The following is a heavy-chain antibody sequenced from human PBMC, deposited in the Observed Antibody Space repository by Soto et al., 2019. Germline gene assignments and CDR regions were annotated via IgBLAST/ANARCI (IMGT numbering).Heavy chain of an antibody. Sequence: SETLSLTCTVSGGSISSYYWSWIRQPPGKGLEWIGYIYNSGRTNYNPSLKSRVTISVDTSKNQFSLKLSSVTAADTAVYYCARVLRYFDWLSSEDFDYWGQGTLVTVSS. CDR3: ARVLRYFDWLSSEDFDY. J-gene: IGHJ4*02. CDR1: GGSISSYY. D-gene: IGHD3-9*01. CDR2: IYNSGRT. V-gene: IGHV4-59*12.